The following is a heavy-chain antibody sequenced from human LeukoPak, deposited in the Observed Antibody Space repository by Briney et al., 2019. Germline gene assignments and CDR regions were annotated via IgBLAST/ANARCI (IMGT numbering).Heavy chain of an antibody. CDR2: ISGSGGST. CDR3: AKGRGYTYGTPFDY. CDR1: GFTFSSYA. V-gene: IGHV3-23*01. J-gene: IGHJ4*02. D-gene: IGHD5-18*01. Sequence: GGSLRLSCAASGFTFSSYAMSWVRRAPGKGLEWVSVISGSGGSTYYADSVKGRFTISRDNSKNTLYLQMNSLRAEDTAVYYCAKGRGYTYGTPFDYWGQGTLLTVSS.